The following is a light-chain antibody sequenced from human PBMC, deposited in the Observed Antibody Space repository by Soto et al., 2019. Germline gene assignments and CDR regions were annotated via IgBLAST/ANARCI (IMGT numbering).Light chain of an antibody. V-gene: IGKV3-20*01. J-gene: IGKJ1*01. Sequence: ETVMTQSPATLSVSPGEGATLSCRASQTINNNLAWYQHRPGQAPRLLIYQTSIRAAGIPARFSASGSGTDFTLTISRLEPEDFAVYYCQQYGSSGTFGQGTKVDIK. CDR2: QTS. CDR3: QQYGSSGT. CDR1: QTINNN.